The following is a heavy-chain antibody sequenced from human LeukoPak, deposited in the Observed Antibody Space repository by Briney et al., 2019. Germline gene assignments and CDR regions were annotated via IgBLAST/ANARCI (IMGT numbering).Heavy chain of an antibody. CDR3: ARVGCSSTSCYIWDAFDI. CDR2: INPNSGGT. CDR1: GYTFTGYY. J-gene: IGHJ3*02. Sequence: ASVKVSCKASGYTFTGYYMHWVRQAPGQGLEWMGWINPNSGGTNYAQKFRGRVTMTRDTSISTAYMELSRLRSDDTAVYYCARVGCSSTSCYIWDAFDIWGQGTMVTVSS. V-gene: IGHV1-2*02. D-gene: IGHD2-2*02.